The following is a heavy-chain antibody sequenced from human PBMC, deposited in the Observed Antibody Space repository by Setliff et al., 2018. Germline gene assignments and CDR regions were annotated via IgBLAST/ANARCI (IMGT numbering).Heavy chain of an antibody. CDR1: GYTLNNYA. CDR3: ARDGGNGVDC. V-gene: IGHV7-4-1*02. Sequence: ASVKVSCKASGYTLNNYAMNWVRQAPGQGFEWMGWINTKTGNPTYAQDFTGRLVFSLDTSVNTAFVQISSLKAEDTAVYYCARDGGNGVDCWGQGTLVTVSS. CDR2: INTKTGNP. J-gene: IGHJ4*02. D-gene: IGHD3-16*01.